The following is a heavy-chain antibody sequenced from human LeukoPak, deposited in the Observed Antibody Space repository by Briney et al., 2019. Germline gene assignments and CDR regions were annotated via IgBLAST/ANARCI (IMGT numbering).Heavy chain of an antibody. D-gene: IGHD1-7*01. V-gene: IGHV3-30*04. CDR1: GFNFSSYA. CDR2: ISYDGSNK. CDR3: ARDSTLNWNYVGKGYYYYYGMDV. Sequence: GGSLRLSCAASGFNFSSYAMHWVRQAPGKGLEWVAVISYDGSNKYYADSVKGRFTISRDNSKNTLYLQMNSLRAEDTAVYYCARDSTLNWNYVGKGYYYYYGMDVWGQGTTVTVSS. J-gene: IGHJ6*02.